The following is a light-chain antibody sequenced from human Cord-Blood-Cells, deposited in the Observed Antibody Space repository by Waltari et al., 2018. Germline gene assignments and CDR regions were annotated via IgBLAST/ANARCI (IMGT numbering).Light chain of an antibody. V-gene: IGLV1-44*01. J-gene: IGLJ2*01. CDR3: AAWDDSLNGPV. CDR2: GNS. Sequence: QSVLTQPPSASGTPGQRVTISCSGSSSNIGSNTVNWYQQLPGTAPKLSSYGNSERPSGVPDRFCGSKSGTSASLAISGVQSEDEADYYCAAWDDSLNGPVFGGGTKLTVL. CDR1: SSNIGSNT.